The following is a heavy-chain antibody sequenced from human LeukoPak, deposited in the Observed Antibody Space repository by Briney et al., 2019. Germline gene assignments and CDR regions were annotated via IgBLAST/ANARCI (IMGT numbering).Heavy chain of an antibody. CDR2: INPSSGGT. V-gene: IGHV1-2*02. D-gene: IGHD1-7*01. J-gene: IGHJ5*02. CDR1: GYTFTGYY. Sequence: ASVKVSCKASGYTFTGYYMHWVRQAPGQGLEWMGWINPSSGGTNYAQKFQGRVTMTRDTSISTAYMELSRLRSDDTAVYYCARDPLGELELHGGFDPWGQGTLVTVSS. CDR3: ARDPLGELELHGGFDP.